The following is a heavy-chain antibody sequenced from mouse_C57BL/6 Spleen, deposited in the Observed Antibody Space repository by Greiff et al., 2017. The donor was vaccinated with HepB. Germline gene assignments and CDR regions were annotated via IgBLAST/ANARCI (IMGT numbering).Heavy chain of an antibody. Sequence: QVQLPQPGAELVRPGSSVKLSCKASGYTFTSYWMDWVKQRPGQGLEWIGNIYPSDSETHYNQKFKDKATLTVDKSSSTAYMQLSSLTSEDSAVYYCARNYGSTWFAYWGQGTLVTVSA. CDR2: IYPSDSET. CDR3: ARNYGSTWFAY. J-gene: IGHJ3*01. CDR1: GYTFTSYW. D-gene: IGHD1-1*01. V-gene: IGHV1-61*01.